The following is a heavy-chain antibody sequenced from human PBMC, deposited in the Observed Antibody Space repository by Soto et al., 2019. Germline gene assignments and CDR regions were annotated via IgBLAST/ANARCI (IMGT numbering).Heavy chain of an antibody. Sequence: SVKVSCKASGAIFSKYVISWARQAPGQGLEWMGGIIPMFGTVNYAQKFQGRLTITADESTSTAYMELSTLRSDDTAVYYCAKSSRKNCRGGTCYENWFDTWGQGTLVTVSS. CDR3: AKSSRKNCRGGTCYENWFDT. D-gene: IGHD5-12*01. CDR1: GAIFSKYV. J-gene: IGHJ5*02. V-gene: IGHV1-69*13. CDR2: IIPMFGTV.